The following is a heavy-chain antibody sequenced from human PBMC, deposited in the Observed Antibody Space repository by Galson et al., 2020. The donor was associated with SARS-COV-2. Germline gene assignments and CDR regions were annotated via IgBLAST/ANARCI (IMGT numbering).Heavy chain of an antibody. CDR1: GFSLSTSGMR. V-gene: IGHV2-70*04. CDR2: IDWDNDK. D-gene: IGHD2-15*01. J-gene: IGHJ4*02. Sequence: PTLVKPTQTLTLTCTFSGFSLSTSGMRVSWIRQPPGKALEWLARIDWDNDKFYSTSLRTRLTISTDTSKNQVVLTMTNMDPVDTATYYCARLAGFCSGNTCYSHYFDYWGQGTLVTVSS. CDR3: ARLAGFCSGNTCYSHYFDY.